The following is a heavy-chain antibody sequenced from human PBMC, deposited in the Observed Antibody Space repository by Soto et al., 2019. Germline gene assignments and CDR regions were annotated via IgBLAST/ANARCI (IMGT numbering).Heavy chain of an antibody. Sequence: GGSLRLSCAASGFTFSAYAMYWARQAPGKGLEWVAVISYDGSNKYYADSVKGRFTISRDDSKNTLYLQMNSLRAEDTAVYYCARAAATMTTIYYFDYWGQGTLVTVSS. CDR1: GFTFSAYA. CDR2: ISYDGSNK. V-gene: IGHV3-30*04. J-gene: IGHJ4*02. CDR3: ARAAATMTTIYYFDY. D-gene: IGHD4-17*01.